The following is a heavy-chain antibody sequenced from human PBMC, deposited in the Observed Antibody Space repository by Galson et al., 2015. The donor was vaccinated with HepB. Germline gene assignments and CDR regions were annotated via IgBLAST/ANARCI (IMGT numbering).Heavy chain of an antibody. CDR1: GGSISSGGYY. CDR3: ARAGPVPMGIAVAGGFQH. V-gene: IGHV4-31*03. CDR2: IYYSGST. D-gene: IGHD6-19*01. Sequence: LSLTCTVSGGSISSGGYYWSWIRQPPGKGLEWIGYIYYSGSTYYNPSLKSRVTISVDTSKNQFSLKLSSVTAADTAVYYCARAGPVPMGIAVAGGFQHWGQGTLVTVSS. J-gene: IGHJ1*01.